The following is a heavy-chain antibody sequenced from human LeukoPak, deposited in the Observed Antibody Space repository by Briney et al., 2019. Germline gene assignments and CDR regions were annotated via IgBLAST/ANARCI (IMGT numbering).Heavy chain of an antibody. CDR2: IYSGGST. Sequence: GGSLRLSCAASGFTVSSNYMSWVRQAPGKGLEWVSVIYSGGSTYYADSVKSRFTISRDNSKNTLYLQMNSLRAEDTAVYYCARGPQRVWAFDIWGQGTMVTVSS. J-gene: IGHJ3*02. D-gene: IGHD5/OR15-5a*01. CDR1: GFTVSSNY. CDR3: ARGPQRVWAFDI. V-gene: IGHV3-53*01.